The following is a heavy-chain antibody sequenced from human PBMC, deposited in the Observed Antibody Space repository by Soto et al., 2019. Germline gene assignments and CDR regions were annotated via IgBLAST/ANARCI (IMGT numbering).Heavy chain of an antibody. CDR1: GASISSGNW. Sequence: SETLSLTCAVSGASISSGNWWSWVRQSPGKGLEWIGEIYHSGSTNHNPSLKSRVIISVDKSRNQFSLKLSSLTAADTAVYFCASHRGNTFGPYDDWGQGTQVT. V-gene: IGHV4-4*02. CDR2: IYHSGST. D-gene: IGHD3-16*01. CDR3: ASHRGNTFGPYDD. J-gene: IGHJ4*01.